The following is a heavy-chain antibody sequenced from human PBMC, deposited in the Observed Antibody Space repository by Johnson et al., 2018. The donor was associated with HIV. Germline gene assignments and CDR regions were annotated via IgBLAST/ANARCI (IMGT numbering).Heavy chain of an antibody. Sequence: QVQLVESGGGVVQPGRSLRLSCAASGFTFSSYAMHWVRQAPGKGLEWVAVISYDGTKIHYTDSVKGRFTISRDNSKNTFYLQMNSLTAEAPAGSFCARGGPLILVQDARETWGQGTMVIVSA. V-gene: IGHV3-30*04. CDR2: ISYDGTKI. D-gene: IGHD3-10*01. CDR1: GFTFSSYA. J-gene: IGHJ3*02. CDR3: ARGGPLILVQDARET.